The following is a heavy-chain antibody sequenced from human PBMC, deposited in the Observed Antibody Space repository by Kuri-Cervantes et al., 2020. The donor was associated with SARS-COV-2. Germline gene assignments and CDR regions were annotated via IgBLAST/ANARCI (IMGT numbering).Heavy chain of an antibody. D-gene: IGHD6-6*01. J-gene: IGHJ4*02. CDR1: GFTFSSYW. CDR3: ARGPPSSIAARRVSFDY. Sequence: GGSLRLSCAASGFTFSSYWMHWVRQAPGKGLVWVSRINSDGSSTSYADSVKGRFTISRGNAKNTLYLQMNSLRAEDTAVYYCARGPPSSIAARRVSFDYWGQGTLVTVSS. CDR2: INSDGSST. V-gene: IGHV3-74*01.